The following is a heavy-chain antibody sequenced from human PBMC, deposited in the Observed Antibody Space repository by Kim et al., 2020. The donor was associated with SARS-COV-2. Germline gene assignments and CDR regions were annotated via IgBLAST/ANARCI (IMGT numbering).Heavy chain of an antibody. J-gene: IGHJ4*02. Sequence: SETLSLTCTVSGGSISSNNYYWGWIRQPPGKGLEWIGSIYYSGSTYYNPSLKSRVTISVDTSKNQFSLNLSSVTAADTAVYYCARLLSHREYLATYYFDYWGQGTLVTVSS. D-gene: IGHD3-10*01. CDR2: IYYSGST. CDR1: GGSISSNNYY. V-gene: IGHV4-39*01. CDR3: ARLLSHREYLATYYFDY.